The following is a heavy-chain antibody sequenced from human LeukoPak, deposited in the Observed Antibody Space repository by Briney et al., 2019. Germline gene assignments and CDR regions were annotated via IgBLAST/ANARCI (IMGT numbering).Heavy chain of an antibody. CDR1: GGSFSGYY. Sequence: SETLSLTCAVDGGSFSGYYWSWLRQPPGKGLEWIGEINRSGSTNYNPSLKSRVTISVDTSKNQFSLKLSSVTAADTAVYYCARGRTGDYVWGSYRYFDYWGQGTLVTVSS. V-gene: IGHV4-34*01. CDR3: ARGRTGDYVWGSYRYFDY. D-gene: IGHD3-16*02. J-gene: IGHJ4*02. CDR2: INRSGST.